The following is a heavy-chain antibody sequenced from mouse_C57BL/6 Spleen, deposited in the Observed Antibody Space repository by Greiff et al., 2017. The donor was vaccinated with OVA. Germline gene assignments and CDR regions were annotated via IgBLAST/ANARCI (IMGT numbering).Heavy chain of an antibody. CDR2: ISYDGSN. V-gene: IGHV3-6*01. CDR3: ARRPYSNEDYYAMDY. D-gene: IGHD2-5*01. J-gene: IGHJ4*01. Sequence: EVQRVESGPGLVKPSQSLSLTCSVTGYSITSGYYWNWIRQFPGNKLEWMGYISYDGSNNYNPSLKNRISITRDTSKNQFFLKLNSVTTEDTATYYCARRPYSNEDYYAMDYWGQGTSVTVSS. CDR1: GYSITSGYY.